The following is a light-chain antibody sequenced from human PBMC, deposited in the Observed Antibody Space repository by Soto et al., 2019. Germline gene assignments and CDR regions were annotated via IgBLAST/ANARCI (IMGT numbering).Light chain of an antibody. CDR2: EVS. CDR1: SSDVGGYNS. V-gene: IGLV2-8*01. J-gene: IGLJ1*01. CDR3: SSYACSNNYV. Sequence: QSALTQPPSASGSPGQSVTISCTGTSSDVGGYNSVSWYQQHPGKAPKLMIYEVSKRPSGVPDRFSGSKSGNTASLTVSGLQAEDEADYYCSSYACSNNYVFGTGTKVTVL.